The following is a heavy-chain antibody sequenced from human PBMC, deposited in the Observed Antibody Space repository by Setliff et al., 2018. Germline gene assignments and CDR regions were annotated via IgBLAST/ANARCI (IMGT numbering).Heavy chain of an antibody. CDR2: IFYSGSS. CDR1: GVSIRSYY. D-gene: IGHD5-18*01. V-gene: IGHV4-59*01. Sequence: ETLSLTCTVSGVSIRSYYWSWIRQPPGKGLEWIGYIFYSGSSNYNPSLQSRVSISVDTSKNQLSLNLRSVTAADTAVYYCVRDRTAYSYGLDVWAQGTTVTVSS. J-gene: IGHJ6*02. CDR3: VRDRTAYSYGLDV.